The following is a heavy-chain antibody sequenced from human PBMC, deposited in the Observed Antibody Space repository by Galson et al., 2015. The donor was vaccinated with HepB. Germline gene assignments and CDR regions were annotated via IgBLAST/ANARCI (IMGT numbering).Heavy chain of an antibody. V-gene: IGHV3-30*04. CDR3: ARAGRYCSSTSCYFPFDY. CDR1: GFTFSSYA. CDR2: ISYDGSNK. J-gene: IGHJ4*02. Sequence: SLRLSCAASGFTFSSYAMHWVRQAPGKGLEWVAVISYDGSNKYYADSVKGRFTISRDNSKNTLYLQMNSLRAEDTAVYYCARAGRYCSSTSCYFPFDYWGQGTLVTVSS. D-gene: IGHD2-2*01.